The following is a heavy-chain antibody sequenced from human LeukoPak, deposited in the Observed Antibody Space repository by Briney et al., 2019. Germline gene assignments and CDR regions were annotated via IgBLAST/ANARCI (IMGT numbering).Heavy chain of an antibody. CDR3: ARGETSSYDY. CDR1: GFTVSVNY. D-gene: IGHD2-2*01. CDR2: IYSGGNT. Sequence: GGSLRLSCAASGFTVSVNYMSWVRQAPGKGLEWVSVIYSGGNTYYADSVKGRFTISRDNSKNTVYLQMNSLRAEDTAVYYCARGETSSYDYWGQGTLVTVSS. V-gene: IGHV3-53*01. J-gene: IGHJ4*02.